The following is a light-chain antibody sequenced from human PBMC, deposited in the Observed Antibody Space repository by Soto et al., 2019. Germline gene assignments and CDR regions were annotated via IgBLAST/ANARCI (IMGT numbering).Light chain of an antibody. Sequence: EIVLTQSPGTLSLSPGERATLSCRASQSVSSNFLAWDQEKPGQAPRLLIYGASSRATGIPDRFSGSGSGTDFTLPLSRLDPEDFAVYYCRQYGRLLGFAVGGRTKVDNK. CDR1: QSVSSNF. CDR2: GAS. CDR3: RQYGRLLGFA. J-gene: IGKJ4*01. V-gene: IGKV3-20*01.